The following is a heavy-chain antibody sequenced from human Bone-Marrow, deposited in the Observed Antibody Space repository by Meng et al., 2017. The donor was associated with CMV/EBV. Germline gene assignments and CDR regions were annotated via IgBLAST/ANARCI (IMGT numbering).Heavy chain of an antibody. CDR1: GFIFRTYA. J-gene: IGHJ6*02. D-gene: IGHD4/OR15-4a*01. CDR2: IAYDGSNK. V-gene: IGHV3-30*04. Sequence: GGSLRLSCAASGFIFRTYAMHWVRQAPGQGLEWVTLIAYDGSNKYYADSVKGRFTIARDNSKNTLYLQMNSLSAEDTAVYYCARGKGACVADGYGMDVWGQGTTVTVSS. CDR3: ARGKGACVADGYGMDV.